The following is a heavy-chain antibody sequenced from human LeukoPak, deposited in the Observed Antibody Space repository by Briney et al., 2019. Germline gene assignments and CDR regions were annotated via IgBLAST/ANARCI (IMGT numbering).Heavy chain of an antibody. CDR1: GYTFTGYY. CDR2: INPNSGGT. V-gene: IGHV1-2*02. J-gene: IGHJ4*02. CDR3: ARDNWSQKGLYDSSVD. D-gene: IGHD3-22*01. Sequence: GASVKVSCKASGYTFTGYYMHWVRQAPGQGLEWMGWINPNSGGTNYAQKFQGRVTMTRDTSISTAYMELSRLRSDDTAVYYCARDNWSQKGLYDSSVDWGQGTLVTVSS.